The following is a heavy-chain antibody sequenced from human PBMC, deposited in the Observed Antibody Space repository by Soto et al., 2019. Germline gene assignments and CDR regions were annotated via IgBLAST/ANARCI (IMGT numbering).Heavy chain of an antibody. CDR3: ARHSGYDYVFDY. D-gene: IGHD5-12*01. J-gene: IGHJ4*02. Sequence: ASVKVSCKASGYTFTGYYIHSVRQAPGQGLEWMGWINPNNGDTNYPQKFQGRVSMTRDTSTSTAYVELSSLRFDDTAVYYCARHSGYDYVFDYWGQGTLVTVSS. CDR1: GYTFTGYY. CDR2: INPNNGDT. V-gene: IGHV1-2*02.